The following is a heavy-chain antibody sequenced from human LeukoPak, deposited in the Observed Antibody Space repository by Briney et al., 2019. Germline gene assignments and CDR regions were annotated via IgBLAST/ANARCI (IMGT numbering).Heavy chain of an antibody. CDR3: ARGSNLDYGVQIDY. V-gene: IGHV1-8*01. CDR2: MNPNSGNT. Sequence: ASVKVSCKASGYTFTSYDIHWVRQATGQGLEWMGWMNPNSGNTGYAQKFQGRVTMTRNTSMSTAYMELSSLRSEDTAVYYCARGSNLDYGVQIDYWGQGTLVTVSS. CDR1: GYTFTSYD. D-gene: IGHD4-17*01. J-gene: IGHJ4*02.